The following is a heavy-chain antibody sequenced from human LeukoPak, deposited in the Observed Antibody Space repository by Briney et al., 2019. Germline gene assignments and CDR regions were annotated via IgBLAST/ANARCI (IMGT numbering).Heavy chain of an antibody. CDR1: GYTFTSYA. D-gene: IGHD3-3*01. J-gene: IGHJ6*03. CDR3: ARDSYDFWSGSLISRPAHYYYYMDV. V-gene: IGHV1-69*13. Sequence: GASVKVSCKASGYTFTSYAMNWVRQAPGQGLEWMGGIIPIFGTANYAQKFQGRVTITADESTSTAYMELSSLRSEDTAVYYCARDSYDFWSGSLISRPAHYYYYMDVWGKGTTVTVSS. CDR2: IIPIFGTA.